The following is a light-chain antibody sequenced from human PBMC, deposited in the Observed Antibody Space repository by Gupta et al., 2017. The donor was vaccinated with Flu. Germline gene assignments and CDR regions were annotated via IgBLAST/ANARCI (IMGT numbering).Light chain of an antibody. V-gene: IGKV1-39*01. CDR1: QSISRY. Sequence: TSLAASVGDRVTITCRESQSISRYLNWYQHRPGKAPKLLIYAASSLQSGVTSRFSGSGYGKDFTLTISSRQPEDAATYYCQQSDNIPLLDFGHGTKVDI. CDR3: QQSDNIPLLD. CDR2: AAS. J-gene: IGKJ3*01.